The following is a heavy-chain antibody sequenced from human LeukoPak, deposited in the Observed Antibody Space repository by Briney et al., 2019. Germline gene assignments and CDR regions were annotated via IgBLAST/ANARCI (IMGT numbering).Heavy chain of an antibody. CDR1: GGSFSGYY. D-gene: IGHD3-10*01. Sequence: PSETLSLTCAVYGGSFSGYYWSWIRQPPGKGLEWIGEINHSGSTNYNPSLKSRVTMSVDTSKNQFSLKLSSVTAADTAVYYCARDGRLLWFGELVYWGQGTLVTVSS. CDR2: INHSGST. J-gene: IGHJ4*02. V-gene: IGHV4-34*01. CDR3: ARDGRLLWFGELVY.